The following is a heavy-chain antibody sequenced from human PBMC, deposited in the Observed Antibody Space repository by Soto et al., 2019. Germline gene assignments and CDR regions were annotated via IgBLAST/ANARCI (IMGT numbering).Heavy chain of an antibody. CDR1: GGSISSYY. CDR3: ARGTFGVVKD. Sequence: SETLSLTCTVSGGSISSYYWSWIRQPPGKGLEWIGYIYYSGSTNYNPSLKSRVTISIDTSRNQFSLKLSSLTAADTAVYYCARGTFGVVKDWGQGTLVTVPS. V-gene: IGHV4-59*01. D-gene: IGHD3-3*01. CDR2: IYYSGST. J-gene: IGHJ4*02.